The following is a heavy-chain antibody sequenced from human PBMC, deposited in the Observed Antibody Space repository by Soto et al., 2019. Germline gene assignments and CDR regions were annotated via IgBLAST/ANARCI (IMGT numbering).Heavy chain of an antibody. CDR1: GGSVSSGPYY. CDR2: IYYSGNT. V-gene: IGHV4-61*01. J-gene: IGHJ6*02. CDR3: ARADYEILTGSYAMDV. D-gene: IGHD3-9*01. Sequence: SETLSLTCTVSGGSVSSGPYYWSWIRQPPGKGLEWIGYIYYSGNTNYNPTLKSRVTISVDTSKNQFSLKLSSVTAADTAVYFCARADYEILTGSYAMDVWGQGTTVTVSS.